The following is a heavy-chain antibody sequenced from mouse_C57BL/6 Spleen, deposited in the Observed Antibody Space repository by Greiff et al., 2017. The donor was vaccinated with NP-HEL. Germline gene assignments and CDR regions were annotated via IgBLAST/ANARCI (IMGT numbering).Heavy chain of an antibody. CDR1: GYTFTSYG. J-gene: IGHJ4*01. CDR2: IYPRSGNT. D-gene: IGHD1-1*01. V-gene: IGHV1-81*01. Sequence: QVQLKESGAELARPGASVKLSCKASGYTFTSYGISWVKQRTGQGLEWIGEIYPRSGNTYYNEKFKGKATLTADKSSSTAYMELRSLTSEDSAVYFCARKEGYYYGSSPYAMDYWGQGTSVTVSS. CDR3: ARKEGYYYGSSPYAMDY.